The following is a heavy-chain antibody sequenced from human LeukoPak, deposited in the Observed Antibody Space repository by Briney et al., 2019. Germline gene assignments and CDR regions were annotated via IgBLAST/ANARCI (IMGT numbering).Heavy chain of an antibody. CDR1: GFTFSNAW. V-gene: IGHV3-21*01. J-gene: IGHJ4*02. CDR3: ARMPAKAWVHDYGDYTFDY. Sequence: GGSLRLSCAASGFTFSNAWMSWVRQAPGKGLEWVSSISSSSSYIYYADSVKGRFTISRDNAKNSLYLQMNSLRAEDTAVYYCARMPAKAWVHDYGDYTFDYWGQGTLVTVSS. CDR2: ISSSSSYI. D-gene: IGHD4-17*01.